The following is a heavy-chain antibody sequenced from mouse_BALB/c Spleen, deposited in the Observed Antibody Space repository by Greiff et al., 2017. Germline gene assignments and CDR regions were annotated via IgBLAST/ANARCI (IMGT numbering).Heavy chain of an antibody. V-gene: IGHV5-6-4*01. J-gene: IGHJ3*01. CDR2: ISSGGSYT. D-gene: IGHD2-3*01. Sequence: DVKLVESGGGLVKPGGSLKLSCAASGFTFSSYTMSWVRQTPEKRLEWVATISSGGSYTYYPDSVKGRFTISRDNAKNTLYLQMSSLKSEDTAMYYCTRERDGYYPYWGQGTLVTVSA. CDR1: GFTFSSYT. CDR3: TRERDGYYPY.